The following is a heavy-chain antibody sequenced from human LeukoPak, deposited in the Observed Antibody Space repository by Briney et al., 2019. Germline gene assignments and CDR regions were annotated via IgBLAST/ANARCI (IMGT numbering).Heavy chain of an antibody. CDR3: AKFGLPYSIDL. CDR2: IRPDGSAV. Sequence: GGSLRLSCKASGFSIHQSSMSWVRQAPVKGLEWVASIRPDGSAVFYVDSVKGRFTFSRDNANNSLDLQMNSLRAEDTALYYCAKFGLPYSIDLWGQGTMVTVSS. V-gene: IGHV3-7*01. J-gene: IGHJ3*01. CDR1: GFSIHQSS. D-gene: IGHD3/OR15-3a*01.